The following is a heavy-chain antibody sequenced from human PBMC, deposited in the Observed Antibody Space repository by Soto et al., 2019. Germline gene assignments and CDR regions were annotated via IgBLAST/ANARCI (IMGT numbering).Heavy chain of an antibody. CDR2: ISWDGGST. CDR1: GFTFDDYT. V-gene: IGHV3-43*01. J-gene: IGHJ4*02. D-gene: IGHD2-2*01. Sequence: GGSLRLSCAASGFTFDDYTMQWVRQAPGKGLEWVSLISWDGGSTYYADSVKGRFTISRDNSKNSLYLQMNSLRTEDTALYYCAKAMWRYQLLFPTDYWGQGALVTVSS. CDR3: AKAMWRYQLLFPTDY.